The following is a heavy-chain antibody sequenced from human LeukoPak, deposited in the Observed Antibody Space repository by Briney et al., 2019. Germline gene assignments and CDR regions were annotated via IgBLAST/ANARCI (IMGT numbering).Heavy chain of an antibody. CDR3: ARLWGDVVVVPPAPYGVDV. Sequence: SETLSLTCSVSGGSISDSRFYWGWIRQPPGKGLEWIGNVYYSGSTYYNPSLKSRVTISVDTSKNHFSLKLTSVSAADTAVYYCARLWGDVVVVPPAPYGVDVWGQGTTVTVSS. CDR1: GGSISDSRFY. CDR2: VYYSGST. J-gene: IGHJ6*02. V-gene: IGHV4-39*01. D-gene: IGHD2-2*01.